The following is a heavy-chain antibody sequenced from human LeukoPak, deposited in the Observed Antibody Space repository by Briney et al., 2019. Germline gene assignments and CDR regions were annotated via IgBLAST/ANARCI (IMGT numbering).Heavy chain of an antibody. V-gene: IGHV4-28*01. CDR3: VKKIAAAAWFDP. D-gene: IGHD6-13*01. Sequence: SETLSLTCAVSGYSISSDNWWGWIRQPPGRGLEWIGYIYYSRSTYYTPSLKSRVTMSIDTSNNQFSLKLTSVTAVDTAVYYCVKKIAAAAWFDPWGQGTPVTVSS. CDR1: GYSISSDNW. J-gene: IGHJ5*02. CDR2: IYYSRST.